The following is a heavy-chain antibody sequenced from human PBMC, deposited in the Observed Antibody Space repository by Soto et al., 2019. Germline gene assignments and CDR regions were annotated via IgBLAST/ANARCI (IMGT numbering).Heavy chain of an antibody. J-gene: IGHJ5*02. Sequence: GESLTISCTCAGYSFTRYWIGWVRQMPGKGLEWMGIIYPGDSDTRYSPSFQGQVTISADKSISTAYLQWSSLKASDTAMYYCARLRLKTAGFDPWGQGTLVTVSS. CDR3: ARLRLKTAGFDP. CDR2: IYPGDSDT. V-gene: IGHV5-51*01. CDR1: GYSFTRYW.